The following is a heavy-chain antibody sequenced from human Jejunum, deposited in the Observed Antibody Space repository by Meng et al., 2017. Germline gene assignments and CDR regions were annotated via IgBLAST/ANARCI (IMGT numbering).Heavy chain of an antibody. CDR1: GGSITGTNG. V-gene: IGHV4-4*02. CDR3: ATRTRDSFDY. Sequence: QLQPQGSGPGLGRPSGTLPLPCAVSGGSITGTNGWTWVRQAPGKGLVWIGEIYHSGTTNYNPSLKSRVAISADKSKNQFSLNLYSLSAADTAVYYCATRTRDSFDYWGQGSLVTVSS. J-gene: IGHJ4*02. D-gene: IGHD1-7*01. CDR2: IYHSGTT.